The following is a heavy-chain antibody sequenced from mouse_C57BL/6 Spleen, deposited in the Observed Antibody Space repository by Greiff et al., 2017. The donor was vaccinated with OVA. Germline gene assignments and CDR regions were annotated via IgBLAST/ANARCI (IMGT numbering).Heavy chain of an antibody. CDR1: GYTFTDYN. V-gene: IGHV1-22*01. Sequence: VQLQQSGPELVKPGASVKMSCKASGYTFTDYNMHWVKQSHGKSLEWIGYINPNNGGTSYNQKFKGKATLTVNKSSSTAYMELRSLTSEDSAVYYCASIYDGYNWYFDVWGTGTTVTVSS. CDR2: INPNNGGT. J-gene: IGHJ1*03. D-gene: IGHD2-3*01. CDR3: ASIYDGYNWYFDV.